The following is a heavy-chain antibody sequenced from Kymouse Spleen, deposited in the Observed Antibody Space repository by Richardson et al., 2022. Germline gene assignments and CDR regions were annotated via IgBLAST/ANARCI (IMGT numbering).Heavy chain of an antibody. D-gene: IGHD6-13*01. V-gene: IGHV4-34*01. Sequence: QVQLQQWGAGLLKPSETLSLTCAVYGGSFSGYYWSWIRQPPGKGLEWIGEINHSGSTNYNPSLKSRVTISVDTSKNQFSLKLSSVTAADTAVYYCASIAAAGRYYYGMDVWGQGTTVTVSS. CDR1: GGSFSGYY. CDR3: ASIAAAGRYYYGMDV. CDR2: INHSGST. J-gene: IGHJ6*02.